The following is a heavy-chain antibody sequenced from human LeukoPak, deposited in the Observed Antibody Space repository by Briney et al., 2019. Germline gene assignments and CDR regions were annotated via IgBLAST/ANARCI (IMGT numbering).Heavy chain of an antibody. J-gene: IGHJ4*02. CDR3: AKDQLTTVTTSFDY. CDR2: ISGSGANT. D-gene: IGHD4-11*01. V-gene: IGHV3-23*01. CDR1: GFTFSNYA. Sequence: GGSLRLSCAASGFTFSNYAMSWARQAPGKGLEWVSSISGSGANTYYADSVKGRFTISRDNSKNTLYLQMNSLRAEDTAVYYCAKDQLTTVTTSFDYWGQGTLVTVSS.